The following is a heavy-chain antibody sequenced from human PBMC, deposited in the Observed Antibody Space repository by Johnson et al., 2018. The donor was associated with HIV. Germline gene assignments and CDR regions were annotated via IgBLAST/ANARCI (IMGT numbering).Heavy chain of an antibody. J-gene: IGHJ3*02. CDR1: GFTFSSYA. V-gene: IGHV3-30-3*01. CDR3: ARAFPMVRYDAFDI. Sequence: QMQLVESGGGVVQPGRSLRLSCAASGFTFSSYAMHWVRQAPGKGLEWVAVISYDGSNKYYADSVKGRFTISRDNSMNTLYLQMNSLRAEDTAVYYCARAFPMVRYDAFDIWGQGTMVTVSS. D-gene: IGHD3-10*01. CDR2: ISYDGSNK.